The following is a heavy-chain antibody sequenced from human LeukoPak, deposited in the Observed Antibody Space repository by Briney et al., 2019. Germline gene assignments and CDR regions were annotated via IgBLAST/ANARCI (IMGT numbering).Heavy chain of an antibody. CDR2: IYYSGST. V-gene: IGHV4-30-4*01. CDR1: GGSISSGDYY. CDR3: ARYTATTVTFDY. Sequence: SQTLSLTCTVSGGSISSGDYYWSWIRQPPGKGLEWIGYIYYSGSTYYNPSLKSRVTISVDTSKNQFSLKPSSVTAADTAVYYCARYTATTVTFDYWGQGTLVTVSS. D-gene: IGHD4-17*01. J-gene: IGHJ4*02.